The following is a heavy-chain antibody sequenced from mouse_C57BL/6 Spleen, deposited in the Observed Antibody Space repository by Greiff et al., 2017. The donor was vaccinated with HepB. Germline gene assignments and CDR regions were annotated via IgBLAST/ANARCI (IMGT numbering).Heavy chain of an antibody. CDR2: INPGSGGT. D-gene: IGHD3-2*02. J-gene: IGHJ3*01. CDR3: AGSGGLRQGFAY. Sequence: VQLQQSGAELVRPGASVKVSCKASGYTFTSYLIDWVKQRPGQGLEWIGVINPGSGGTNYNEKFKGKATLTVDKSSSTAYMQLSSLTSEDSAVYVCAGSGGLRQGFAYWGQGTLVTVSA. CDR1: GYTFTSYL. V-gene: IGHV1-54*01.